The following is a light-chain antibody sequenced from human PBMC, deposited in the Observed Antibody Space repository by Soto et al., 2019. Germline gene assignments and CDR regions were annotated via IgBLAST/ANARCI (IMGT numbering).Light chain of an antibody. V-gene: IGKV3-20*01. J-gene: IGKJ1*01. CDR1: QSVCNRC. CDR2: GAS. Sequence: ETVLTQSPGTLSLSPGERVTLSCRASQSVCNRCLAWYQQKPGQSPRLLIYGASTRAPGIPARFSGSGSGTDFTLTISRLEPEDFAVYYCQHYGTTPWTFGQGTKVGIK. CDR3: QHYGTTPWT.